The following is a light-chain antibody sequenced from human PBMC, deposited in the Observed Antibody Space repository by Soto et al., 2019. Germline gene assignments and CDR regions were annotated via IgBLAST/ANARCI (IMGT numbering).Light chain of an antibody. CDR1: SSDVGGYNY. J-gene: IGLJ2*01. CDR2: DVS. V-gene: IGLV2-14*01. CDR3: SSYTSNSTLV. Sequence: SALTQPASVSGSPGQSITISCTGTSSDVGGYNYVSWYQQHPGKVPKLMIYDVSNRPSGVSNRFSGSKSGNTASLTISGLQAEDEADYYCSSYTSNSTLVFGGGTKLTVL.